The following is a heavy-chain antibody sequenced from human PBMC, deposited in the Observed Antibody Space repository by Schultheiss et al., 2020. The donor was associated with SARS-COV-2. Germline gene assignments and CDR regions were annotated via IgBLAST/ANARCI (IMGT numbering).Heavy chain of an antibody. J-gene: IGHJ4*02. CDR2: ISYDGSNK. CDR1: GFTFSSYG. D-gene: IGHD3-16*01. V-gene: IGHV3-30*03. CDR3: ATFHWGSREPVDY. Sequence: GGSLRLSCAASGFTFSSYGMHWVRQAPGKGLEWVAVISYDGSNKYYADSVKGRFTISRDNSKNTLYLQMNSLRAEDTAVYYCATFHWGSREPVDYWGQGTLVTVSS.